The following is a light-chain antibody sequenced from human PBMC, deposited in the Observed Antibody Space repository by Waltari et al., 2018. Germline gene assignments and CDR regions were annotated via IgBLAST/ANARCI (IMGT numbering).Light chain of an antibody. CDR2: EVK. V-gene: IGLV2-14*01. CDR3: SSYTGDNILL. J-gene: IGLJ3*02. Sequence: QSALTQPASVSGSPGQSITISCTGTSSDIGRHNTVSWYQQYPGKAPQIIIYEVKNRPSGVSTRFSGSTSGNTASLTISALQADDEAYFYCSSYTGDNILLFGGGTKVTVL. CDR1: SSDIGRHNT.